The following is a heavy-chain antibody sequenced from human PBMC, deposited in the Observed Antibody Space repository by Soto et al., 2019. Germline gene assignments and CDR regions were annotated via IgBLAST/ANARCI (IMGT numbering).Heavy chain of an antibody. CDR1: GGSISSSSYY. Sequence: SETLSLTCTVSGGSISSSSYYWGWIRQPPGKGLEWIGSIYYSGSTYYNPSLKSRVTISEDTSKNQFSLKLSSVTAADTAVYYCARHRSFGSAPPGSWGQGTMVTVSS. V-gene: IGHV4-39*01. J-gene: IGHJ3*01. D-gene: IGHD3-10*01. CDR2: IYYSGST. CDR3: ARHRSFGSAPPGS.